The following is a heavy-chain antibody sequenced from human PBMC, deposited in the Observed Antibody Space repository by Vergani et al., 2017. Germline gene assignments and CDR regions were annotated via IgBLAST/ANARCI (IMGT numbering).Heavy chain of an antibody. CDR2: IHSSGTT. CDR3: ARGETRTDWFDP. J-gene: IGHJ5*02. CDR1: GGSISTYY. V-gene: IGHV4-4*08. Sequence: QVQLQESGPGLVKPSETLSLTCTVSGGSISTYYWSWIRQPPGKGLEWIGRIHSSGTTNYNPSLNGRVTIFVDKSKNLLSLRLNSVTAADTAVYYCARGETRTDWFDPWGQGTLVTVSS. D-gene: IGHD3/OR15-3a*01.